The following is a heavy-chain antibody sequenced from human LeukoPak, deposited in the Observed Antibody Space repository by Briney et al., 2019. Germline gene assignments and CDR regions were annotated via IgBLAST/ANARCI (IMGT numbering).Heavy chain of an antibody. CDR2: IYYSGST. Sequence: PSQTLSLTCTVSGGSISSGDYYWSWIRQPPGKGLEWIGYIYYSGSTYYNPSLKSRVTISVDMSKNQFSLKLSSVTAADTAVYYCARGSYSSGWAGDYWGQGILVTVSS. CDR1: GGSISSGDYY. D-gene: IGHD6-19*01. CDR3: ARGSYSSGWAGDY. V-gene: IGHV4-30-4*01. J-gene: IGHJ4*02.